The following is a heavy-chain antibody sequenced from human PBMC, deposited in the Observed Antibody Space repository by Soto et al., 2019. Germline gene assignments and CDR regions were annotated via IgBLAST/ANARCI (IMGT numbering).Heavy chain of an antibody. J-gene: IGHJ6*03. Sequence: PSETLSLTCTVSGGSISSGGYYWSWIRQHPGKGLEWIGYIYYSGSTYYNPSLKSRVTISVDTSKNQFSLKLSSVTAADTAVYYCARSTGFYYYYMDVWGKGTTVTVSS. CDR2: IYYSGST. CDR1: GGSISSGGYY. CDR3: ARSTGFYYYYMDV. V-gene: IGHV4-31*03.